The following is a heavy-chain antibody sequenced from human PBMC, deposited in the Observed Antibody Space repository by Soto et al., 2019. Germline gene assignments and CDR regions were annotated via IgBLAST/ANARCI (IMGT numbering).Heavy chain of an antibody. CDR3: ARPTFYTAMVPD. CDR2: IYYSGST. Sequence: SDSLSLTYSYSGSAISTSSYYWRWIRHPPGKGLEWIGSIYYSGSTYYNPSLKSRVTISVDTSKNQFSLKLSSVTAADTAVYYCARPTFYTAMVPDWGQGTLVTVS. V-gene: IGHV4-39*01. D-gene: IGHD5-18*01. J-gene: IGHJ4*02. CDR1: GSAISTSSYY.